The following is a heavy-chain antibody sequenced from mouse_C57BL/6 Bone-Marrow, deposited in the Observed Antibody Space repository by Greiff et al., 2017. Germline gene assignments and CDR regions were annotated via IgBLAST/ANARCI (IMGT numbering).Heavy chain of an antibody. CDR3: ARDRNYGSSYDAMDY. CDR1: GFTFSSYA. V-gene: IGHV5-4*01. J-gene: IGHJ4*01. CDR2: ISDGGSYT. D-gene: IGHD1-1*01. Sequence: EVMLVESGGGLVKPGGSLKLSCAASGFTFSSYAMSWVSQTPDKRLEWVATISDGGSYTYYPDNVKGRFTISRDNAKNNLYLQMSHLKSEDTAMYYCARDRNYGSSYDAMDYWGQGTSVTVSS.